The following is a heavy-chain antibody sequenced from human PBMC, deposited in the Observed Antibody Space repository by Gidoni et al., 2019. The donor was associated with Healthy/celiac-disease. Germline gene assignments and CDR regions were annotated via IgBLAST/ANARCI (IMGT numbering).Heavy chain of an antibody. CDR1: GFTFSSYG. CDR2: IWYDGSNK. Sequence: QVQLVESGGGVVQPGRSLRLSCAASGFTFSSYGMHWVRQAPGKGLEWVAVIWYDGSNKYYADSVKGRFTISRDNSKNTLYLQMNSLRAEDTAVYYCARVSGYCSGGSCYSYYYYGMDVWGQGTTVTVSS. V-gene: IGHV3-33*01. J-gene: IGHJ6*02. CDR3: ARVSGYCSGGSCYSYYYYGMDV. D-gene: IGHD2-15*01.